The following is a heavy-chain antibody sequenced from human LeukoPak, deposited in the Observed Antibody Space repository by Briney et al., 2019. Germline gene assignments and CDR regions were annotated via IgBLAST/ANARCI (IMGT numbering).Heavy chain of an antibody. D-gene: IGHD3-9*01. CDR3: ARPASLASIDSLDY. CDR2: IYPDDSDT. CDR1: GYRFTNYW. J-gene: IGHJ4*02. Sequence: GESLKISCKGSGYRFTNYWIGWVRQMPGKGLEWMGIIYPDDSDTRYSPSFQGQVTISADKSTSTAYLQWSSLKASDTAMYYCARPASLASIDSLDYWGQGTLVTVPS. V-gene: IGHV5-51*01.